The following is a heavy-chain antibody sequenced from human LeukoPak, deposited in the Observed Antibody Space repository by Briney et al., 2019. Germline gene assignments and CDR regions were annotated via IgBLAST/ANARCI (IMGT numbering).Heavy chain of an antibody. J-gene: IGHJ3*02. D-gene: IGHD6-19*01. CDR3: ARERPYSSGWYGVDAFDI. Sequence: GASVKVSCKASGGTFSSYAISWVRQAPGQGLEWMGGIIPIFGTANYAQKFQGRVTITADKSTSTAYMELSSLRSEDTAVYYCARERPYSSGWYGVDAFDIWGQGTMVTVSS. CDR2: IIPIFGTA. CDR1: GGTFSSYA. V-gene: IGHV1-69*06.